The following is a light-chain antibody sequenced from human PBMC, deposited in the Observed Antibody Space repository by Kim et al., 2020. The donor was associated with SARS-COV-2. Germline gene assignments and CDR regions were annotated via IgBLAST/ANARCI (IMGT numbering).Light chain of an antibody. V-gene: IGKV1-9*01. Sequence: DIQLTQSPSFLSASVGDRVTITCRASQGINSYLAWYQQKPGKAPKLLIYAASTLQSGVPSRFSGSGSGTEFTLTISSLQPEDFTTYFCQQLNSYPKTFGQGTNVDIK. CDR1: QGINSY. J-gene: IGKJ1*01. CDR2: AAS. CDR3: QQLNSYPKT.